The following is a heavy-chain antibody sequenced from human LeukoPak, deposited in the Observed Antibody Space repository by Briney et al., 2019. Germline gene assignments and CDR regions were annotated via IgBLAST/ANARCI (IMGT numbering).Heavy chain of an antibody. D-gene: IGHD3-10*01. J-gene: IGHJ3*02. V-gene: IGHV3-11*01. CDR2: ISSSGSTI. CDR1: GGSFSGYY. Sequence: LSLTCAVYGGSFSGYYWSWIRQAPGKGLEWVSYISSSGSTIYYADSVKGRFTISRDNAKNSLYLQMNSLRAEDTAVYYCARHLRGGVFDIWGQGTMVTVSS. CDR3: ARHLRGGVFDI.